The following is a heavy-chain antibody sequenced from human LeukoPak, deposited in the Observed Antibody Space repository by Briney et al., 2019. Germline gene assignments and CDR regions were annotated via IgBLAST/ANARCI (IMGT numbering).Heavy chain of an antibody. V-gene: IGHV4-28*01. CDR2: IYYSGST. CDR1: GYSISSGNW. Sequence: SETLSLTCAVSGYSISSGNWWGWIRQPPGKGLEWIGYIYYSGSTYYNPSLKSRVTMSVDTSKNQFSLKLSSVTAVDTAVYYCARLYCSSTSCFVDYWGQGTLVTVSS. CDR3: ARLYCSSTSCFVDY. J-gene: IGHJ4*02. D-gene: IGHD2-2*01.